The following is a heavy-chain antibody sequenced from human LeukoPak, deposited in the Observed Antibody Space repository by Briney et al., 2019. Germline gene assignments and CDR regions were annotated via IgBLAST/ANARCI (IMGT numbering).Heavy chain of an antibody. CDR3: ASLRIAAAGDAFDI. CDR2: IIPIFGTT. CDR1: GGTFSSYA. V-gene: IGHV1-69*13. D-gene: IGHD6-13*01. J-gene: IGHJ3*02. Sequence: GASVKVSCKTSGGTFSSYAISWVRQAPGQGLEWVGGIIPIFGTTNYAQKFQDRITITADESTSTAYTELSSLRSEDTAVYYCASLRIAAAGDAFDIWGQGTMVTVSS.